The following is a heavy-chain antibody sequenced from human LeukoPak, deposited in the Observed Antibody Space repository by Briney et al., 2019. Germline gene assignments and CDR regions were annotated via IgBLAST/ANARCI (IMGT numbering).Heavy chain of an antibody. J-gene: IGHJ4*02. D-gene: IGHD5-12*01. CDR3: ARVRGIVATLDY. V-gene: IGHV3-30*04. CDR2: ISYDGSNK. CDR1: GFTFSSYA. Sequence: GRSLRLSCAASGFTFSSYAMHWVRQAPGKGLEWVAVISYDGSNKYYADSVKGRFTISRDNSKNTLYLQMNSLRVEDTAVYYCARVRGIVATLDYWGQGTLVSVSS.